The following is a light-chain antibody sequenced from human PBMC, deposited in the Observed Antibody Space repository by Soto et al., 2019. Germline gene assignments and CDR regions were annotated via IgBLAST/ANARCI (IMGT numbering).Light chain of an antibody. CDR1: QNIGDW. V-gene: IGKV1-5*03. Sequence: DIQMTQSPSTLSASVGARVTIACRASQNIGDWLAWYQQKPGKAPNLLIYKASTLESGVPSRFSGSGSGTEFPLAISSLQPEDFATDDCQQYNDLSTFGGGTKVDNK. CDR3: QQYNDLST. CDR2: KAS. J-gene: IGKJ4*01.